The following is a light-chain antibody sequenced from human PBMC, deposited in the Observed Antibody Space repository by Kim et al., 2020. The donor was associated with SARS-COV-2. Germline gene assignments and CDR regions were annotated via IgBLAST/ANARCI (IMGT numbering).Light chain of an antibody. Sequence: GQSITISCSGTISYIGTYSLISWYQQHPGKAPRLIIFYISKRPSGVSGRFSGSKSGNTASLTISGLQPDDEADYFCCSFTSAVNWMFGGGTQLTVL. CDR3: CSFTSAVNWM. CDR2: YIS. J-gene: IGLJ3*02. CDR1: ISYIGTYSL. V-gene: IGLV2-23*02.